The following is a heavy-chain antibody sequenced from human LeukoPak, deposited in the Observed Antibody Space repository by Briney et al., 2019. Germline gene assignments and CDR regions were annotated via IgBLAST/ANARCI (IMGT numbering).Heavy chain of an antibody. CDR3: ARDRLWFGELFLDY. V-gene: IGHV3-7*03. J-gene: IGHJ4*02. D-gene: IGHD3-10*01. Sequence: GGSLRLSCAASGFTFSSYWMSWVRQAPGKGLEWVANIKQDGSEKYYVDSVKGRFTISRDNAKNSLYLQMSSLRAEDTAVYYCARDRLWFGELFLDYWGRGTLVTVSS. CDR2: IKQDGSEK. CDR1: GFTFSSYW.